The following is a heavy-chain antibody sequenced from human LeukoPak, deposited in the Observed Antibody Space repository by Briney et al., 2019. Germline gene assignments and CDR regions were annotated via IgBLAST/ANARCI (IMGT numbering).Heavy chain of an antibody. CDR3: ARDVSWSFDY. Sequence: GGSLRLSCEASGFTFSSYSMSWVRQAPGKGLEWLSYIGGGNIWYADSVKGRFTISRDNAKNSLYLQMNSLRAEDTALYYCARDVSWSFDYWGQGALVTVSS. CDR1: GFTFSSYS. V-gene: IGHV3-48*01. J-gene: IGHJ4*02. D-gene: IGHD3-3*01. CDR2: IGGGNI.